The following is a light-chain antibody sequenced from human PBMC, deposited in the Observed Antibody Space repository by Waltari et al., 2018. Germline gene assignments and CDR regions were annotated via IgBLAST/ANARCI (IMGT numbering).Light chain of an antibody. CDR3: QQYFHLST. CDR1: QRISSS. V-gene: IGKV1-5*03. Sequence: DIHVTQSPSTLSAYVGDRVSITGRGSQRISSSLAWFHQKPGKGPKLLIYGASTLESWVPSRFSGSGSGTEFTLTISSLQPDDFATYYCQQYFHLSTFGQGTKVEIK. J-gene: IGKJ1*01. CDR2: GAS.